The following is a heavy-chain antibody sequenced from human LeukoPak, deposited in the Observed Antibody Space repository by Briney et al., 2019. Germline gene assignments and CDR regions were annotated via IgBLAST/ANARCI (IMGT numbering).Heavy chain of an antibody. Sequence: GGSLRPSCAASGFTFSSYWMHWVRQAPGKGLVWVSRINSDGSSRNYADSVKGRFTISRDNAKNTLYLQMHSLRAEDTAVYYCARVSSSGWRRFKGNDAFDIWGQGTLVTVSS. D-gene: IGHD6-19*01. J-gene: IGHJ3*02. CDR3: ARVSSSGWRRFKGNDAFDI. CDR1: GFTFSSYW. CDR2: INSDGSSR. V-gene: IGHV3-74*01.